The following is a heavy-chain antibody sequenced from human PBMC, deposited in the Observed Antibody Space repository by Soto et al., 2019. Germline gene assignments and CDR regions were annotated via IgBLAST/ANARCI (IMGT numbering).Heavy chain of an antibody. J-gene: IGHJ3*02. CDR2: IDPSDSYT. V-gene: IGHV5-10-1*01. CDR3: ARPTFNAFDI. D-gene: IGHD3-16*01. CDR1: GYSFTSYW. Sequence: PGESLKISCKGSGYSFTSYWISWVRQMPGKGLEWMGRIDPSDSYTNYSPSFQGHVTISADKSISTAYLQWSSLKASDTDMYYCARPTFNAFDIWGQGTMVTVSS.